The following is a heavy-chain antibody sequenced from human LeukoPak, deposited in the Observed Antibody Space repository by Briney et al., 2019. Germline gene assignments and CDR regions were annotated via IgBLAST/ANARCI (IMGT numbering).Heavy chain of an antibody. CDR2: INPNSGGT. CDR1: GYTFTGYY. D-gene: IGHD6-19*01. V-gene: IGHV1-2*06. CDR3: XRETGIGIAVAGTEFXY. J-gene: IGHJ4*02. Sequence: ASVKVSCKASGYTFTGYYMHWVRQAPGQGLEWMGRINPNSGGTNYAQKFQGRVTMTRDTSISTAYMELSRLRSDDTAVYYCXRETGIGIAVAGTEFXYXXQGTXVTVS.